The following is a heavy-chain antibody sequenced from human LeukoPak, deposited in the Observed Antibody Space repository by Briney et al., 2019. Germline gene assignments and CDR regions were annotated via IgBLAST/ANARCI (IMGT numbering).Heavy chain of an antibody. Sequence: SETLSLTCAVYGGSFSRYYWSWIRQSPGKGLEWIAEIDHRGDTNYNPSVKSRVTISVGTSKNQFSLKLRSLSAADTALYYCARGATISETGYFDFWGQGTLVTVSS. D-gene: IGHD5-24*01. V-gene: IGHV4-34*01. CDR2: IDHRGDT. J-gene: IGHJ4*03. CDR1: GGSFSRYY. CDR3: ARGATISETGYFDF.